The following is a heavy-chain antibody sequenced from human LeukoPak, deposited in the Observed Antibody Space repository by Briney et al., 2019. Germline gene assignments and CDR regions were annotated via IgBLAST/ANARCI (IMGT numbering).Heavy chain of an antibody. CDR3: ARRYCSGGSCLRNYYGMDV. D-gene: IGHD2-15*01. V-gene: IGHV4-31*03. CDR2: IYYSGST. CDR1: GGSISSGGYY. Sequence: PSQTLSLTCTVSGGSISSGGYYWSWIRQHPGKGLEWIGYIYYSGSTYYNPSLKSRVTISVDTSKNQFSLKLSSVTAADTAVYYCARRYCSGGSCLRNYYGMDVWGQGTTVTVSS. J-gene: IGHJ6*02.